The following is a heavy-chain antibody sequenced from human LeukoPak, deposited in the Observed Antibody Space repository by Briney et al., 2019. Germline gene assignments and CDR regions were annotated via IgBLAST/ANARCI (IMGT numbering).Heavy chain of an antibody. V-gene: IGHV3-15*01. CDR3: TALGYPQYFHH. D-gene: IGHD2-15*01. Sequence: GGSLRLSCAASGFTFSDAWMTWVRQAPGKGLEWVGRIKSKGNGGTTDYAAPVKGRFTISRDDSKNTPYFQMNSLKTEDTAVYYCTALGYPQYFHHWGQGTLVTVSS. J-gene: IGHJ4*02. CDR2: IKSKGNGGTT. CDR1: GFTFSDAW.